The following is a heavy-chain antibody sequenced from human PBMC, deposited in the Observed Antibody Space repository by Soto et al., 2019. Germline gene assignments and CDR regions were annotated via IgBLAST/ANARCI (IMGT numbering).Heavy chain of an antibody. D-gene: IGHD6-13*01. V-gene: IGHV4-31*03. Sequence: QVQLQESGPGLVKPSETLSLTCTVSGGSLSSGGYYWSWIRQHPGKGLEWIGYIYYSGSTYYNPSLKSRVSMSVDTSKNQFSLKLSSVTAADTAIYYCASGVAAAGIGWFDPWGQGSRVTVSS. J-gene: IGHJ5*02. CDR2: IYYSGST. CDR1: GGSLSSGGYY. CDR3: ASGVAAAGIGWFDP.